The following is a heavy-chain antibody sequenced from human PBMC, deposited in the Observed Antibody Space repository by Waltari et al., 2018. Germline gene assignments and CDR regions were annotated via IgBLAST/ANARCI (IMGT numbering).Heavy chain of an antibody. CDR2: FDPEDGET. V-gene: IGHV1-24*01. CDR1: GYTLTELS. J-gene: IGHJ4*02. D-gene: IGHD6-13*01. CDR3: ATPALRGAKYSSSWLFDY. Sequence: QVQLVQSGAEVKKPGASVKVSCKVSGYTLTELSMHWVRQAPGNGLEWMGGFDPEDGETIYAQKFQGRVTMTEDTSTDTAYMELSSLRSEDTAVYYCATPALRGAKYSSSWLFDYWGQGTLVTVSS.